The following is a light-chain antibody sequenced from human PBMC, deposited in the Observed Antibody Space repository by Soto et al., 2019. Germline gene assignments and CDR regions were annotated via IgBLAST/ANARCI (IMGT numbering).Light chain of an antibody. CDR3: QKYNSAPRT. V-gene: IGKV1-27*01. J-gene: IGKJ1*01. CDR1: QGIRND. CDR2: AAS. Sequence: DIQMTQSQSSLSASVGDRVTITCRASQGIRNDLGWYQQKPGKVPKLLIYAASTLQSGVPSRFSGSGSGTDFTLTISSLQPEDVATYYCQKYNSAPRTFGQGTKVDNK.